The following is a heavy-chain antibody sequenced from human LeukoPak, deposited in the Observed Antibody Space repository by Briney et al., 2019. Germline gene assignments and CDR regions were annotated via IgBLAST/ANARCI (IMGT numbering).Heavy chain of an antibody. CDR1: GFTFSSYS. V-gene: IGHV3-21*01. CDR3: ARDKGGSGHLPANDY. CDR2: ISSSSSYI. D-gene: IGHD2-15*01. Sequence: GGSLRLSCAASGFTFSSYSMNWVRQAPGKGLEWVSSISSSSSYIYYADSVKGRFTISRDNAKNSLYLQMNSLRAEDTAVYYCARDKGGSGHLPANDYWGQGTLVTVSS. J-gene: IGHJ4*02.